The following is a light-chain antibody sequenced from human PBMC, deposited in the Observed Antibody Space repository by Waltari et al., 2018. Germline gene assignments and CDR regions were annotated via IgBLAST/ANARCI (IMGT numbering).Light chain of an antibody. CDR3: CSYAGRYTYV. V-gene: IGLV2-11*01. CDR1: SSDVGGYNY. CDR2: DVS. Sequence: QSALTQPRSVSGSPGQSVTISCTGASSDVGGYNYVSWYQQPPGKAPKLMIYDVSKRPSGVPYRFSGSKSGDTASLTISGLRAEDEADYYCCSYAGRYTYVFGTGTKVTVL. J-gene: IGLJ1*01.